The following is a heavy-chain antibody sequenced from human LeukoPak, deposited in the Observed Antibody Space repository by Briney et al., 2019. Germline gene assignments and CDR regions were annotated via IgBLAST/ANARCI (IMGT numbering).Heavy chain of an antibody. V-gene: IGHV1-3*03. CDR3: ARGTYGSGRPYYYYMDV. Sequence: GASVKVSCKASGYTFTSYAMHWVRQAPGQRLEWMGWINAGNGNTKYSQEFQGRVTMTRNTSISTAYMELSSLRSEDTAVYYCARGTYGSGRPYYYYMDVWGKGTTVTISS. CDR1: GYTFTSYA. D-gene: IGHD3-10*01. J-gene: IGHJ6*03. CDR2: INAGNGNT.